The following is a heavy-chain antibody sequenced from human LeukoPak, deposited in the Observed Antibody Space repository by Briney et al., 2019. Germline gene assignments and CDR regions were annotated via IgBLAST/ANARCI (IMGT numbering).Heavy chain of an antibody. V-gene: IGHV4-4*02. CDR2: VHLDGRT. Sequence: SETLSLTCVVSGGSVINTNWWTWVRQPPGKGLEWIGEVHLDGRTNYNPSLESRLTMSVDVSENQVSLKLTSVTAADTAVYYCAREGGFYRPLDYSGQGTLLTVSS. CDR3: AREGGFYRPLDY. J-gene: IGHJ4*02. D-gene: IGHD3-3*01. CDR1: GGSVINTNW.